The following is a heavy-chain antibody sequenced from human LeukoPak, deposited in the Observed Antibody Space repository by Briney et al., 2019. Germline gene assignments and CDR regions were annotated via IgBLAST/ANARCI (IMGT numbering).Heavy chain of an antibody. V-gene: IGHV1-69*13. Sequence: SVKVSCKASGGTFSSYAISWVRQSPGQGLEWMGGIIPIFGTANYAQKFQGRVTIAADESTSTAYMELSSLRSEDTAVYYCAREQQLVVAVHNWFDPWGQGTLVTVSS. D-gene: IGHD6-13*01. CDR1: GGTFSSYA. CDR3: AREQQLVVAVHNWFDP. J-gene: IGHJ5*02. CDR2: IIPIFGTA.